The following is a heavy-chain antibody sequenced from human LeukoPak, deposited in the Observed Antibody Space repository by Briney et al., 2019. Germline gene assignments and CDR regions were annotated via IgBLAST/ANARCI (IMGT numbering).Heavy chain of an antibody. V-gene: IGHV4-39*01. CDR3: ARQSTVTLYYFDY. CDR2: IYYTGST. D-gene: IGHD4-17*01. CDR1: GGSISSSSYY. J-gene: IGHJ4*02. Sequence: SETLSLTCTVSGGSISSSSYYWGWIRQPPGKGLEWIGSIYYTGSTYYNPSLKSRVTISVDTSKNQFSLKLSSVTAADTAVYYCARQSTVTLYYFDYWGQGTLVTVSS.